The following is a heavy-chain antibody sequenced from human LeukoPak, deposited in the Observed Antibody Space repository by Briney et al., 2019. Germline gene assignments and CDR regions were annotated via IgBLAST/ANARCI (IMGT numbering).Heavy chain of an antibody. Sequence: PSETLSLTCTVSGGSISSSSYYWGWIRQPPGKGLEWIGSIYYSGSTYYNPSLKSRVTISVDTSKNQFSLKLSSVTAADTAVYYCARDHTIAVAGKRGHNWFDPWGQGTLVTVSS. CDR1: GGSISSSSYY. CDR3: ARDHTIAVAGKRGHNWFDP. CDR2: IYYSGST. J-gene: IGHJ5*02. V-gene: IGHV4-39*07. D-gene: IGHD6-19*01.